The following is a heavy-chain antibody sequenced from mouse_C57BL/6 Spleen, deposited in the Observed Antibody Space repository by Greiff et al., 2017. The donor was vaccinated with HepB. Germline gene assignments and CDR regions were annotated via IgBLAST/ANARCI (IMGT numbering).Heavy chain of an antibody. CDR2: IDPSDSYT. Sequence: QVQLQQPGAELVKPGASVKLSCKASGYTFTSYWMQWVKQRPGQGLEWIGEIDPSDSYTNYNQKFKGKATLTVDTSSSTAYMQLSSLTSEDSAVYYCARKGAYYSNYAKLYYAMDYWGQGTSVTVSS. V-gene: IGHV1-50*01. J-gene: IGHJ4*01. D-gene: IGHD2-5*01. CDR3: ARKGAYYSNYAKLYYAMDY. CDR1: GYTFTSYW.